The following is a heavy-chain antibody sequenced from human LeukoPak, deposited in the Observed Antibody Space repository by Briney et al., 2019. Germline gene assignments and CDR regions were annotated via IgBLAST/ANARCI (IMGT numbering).Heavy chain of an antibody. CDR3: ARQVGYNYGNFDF. V-gene: IGHV4-39*01. D-gene: IGHD5-18*01. Sequence: SETLSLTCTVSGGSISSSSSTWGWIRQSPGKGLEWIGRISYSGGTYKNPSLMSRVTLSVDTSQNQFSLELDYVTAADTAVYYCARQVGYNYGNFDFWGQGTLVTVSS. J-gene: IGHJ4*02. CDR1: GGSISSSSST. CDR2: ISYSGGT.